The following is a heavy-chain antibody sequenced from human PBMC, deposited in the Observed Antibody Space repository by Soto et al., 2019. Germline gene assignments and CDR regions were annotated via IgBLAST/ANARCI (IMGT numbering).Heavy chain of an antibody. Sequence: QVQLVESGGGVVQPGRSLRLSCAASGFTSSSYAVHWVRQAPGKGLEWVAVIWYDGSNKYYADSVKGRFTISRDNSRNTRYLQMNSLRADDTAVYYCARAGCRGDYSNWFASWGQGTLVTVSA. CDR1: GFTSSSYA. D-gene: IGHD4-4*01. V-gene: IGHV3-33*01. CDR3: ARAGCRGDYSNWFAS. J-gene: IGHJ5*01. CDR2: IWYDGSNK.